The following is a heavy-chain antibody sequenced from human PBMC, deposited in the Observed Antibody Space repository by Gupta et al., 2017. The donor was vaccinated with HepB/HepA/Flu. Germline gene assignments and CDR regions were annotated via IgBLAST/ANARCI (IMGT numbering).Heavy chain of an antibody. J-gene: IGHJ3*02. CDR2: IYYSGST. CDR3: ARGGSSGYYHIDAFDI. V-gene: IGHV4-31*03. Sequence: QVQLQESGPGLVKPSQTLSLTCTVSGGSISSGGYYWSWIRQHPGKGLEWIGYIYYSGSTYYNPSLKSRVTISVDTSKNQFSLKLSSVTAADTAVYYCARGGSSGYYHIDAFDIWGQGTMVTVSS. D-gene: IGHD3-22*01. CDR1: GGSISSGGYY.